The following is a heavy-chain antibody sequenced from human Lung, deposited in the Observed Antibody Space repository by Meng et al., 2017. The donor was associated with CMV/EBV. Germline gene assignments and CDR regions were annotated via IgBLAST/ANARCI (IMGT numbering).Heavy chain of an antibody. V-gene: IGHV3-15*01. D-gene: IGHD3-10*01. CDR3: TTSIRITMVRGVIFRDV. CDR2: IKRKNDGGTT. Sequence: GESLKISCSASGFTFSNAWMSWVRQAPGKGLEWVGRIKRKNDGGTTDYAAPVKGRFTISRDDSKNTLYLQMNSLKTEDTAVYYCTTSIRITMVRGVIFRDVWGQGTXVTVYS. J-gene: IGHJ6*02. CDR1: GFTFSNAW.